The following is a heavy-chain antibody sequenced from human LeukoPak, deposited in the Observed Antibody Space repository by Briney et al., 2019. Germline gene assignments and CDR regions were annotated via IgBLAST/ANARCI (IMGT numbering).Heavy chain of an antibody. CDR3: ARHQVTTSGFDI. V-gene: IGHV4-59*08. J-gene: IGHJ3*02. CDR1: GASISSYY. D-gene: IGHD2-21*02. CDR2: IYYSRST. Sequence: PSETLSLICTVSGASISSYYWSWIRQTPGKGLEWIGYIYYSRSTKYNPSVKSRVTISVDTSKNHVSLKLSSVTAADTAVYYCARHQVTTSGFDIWGQGTLVTVSS.